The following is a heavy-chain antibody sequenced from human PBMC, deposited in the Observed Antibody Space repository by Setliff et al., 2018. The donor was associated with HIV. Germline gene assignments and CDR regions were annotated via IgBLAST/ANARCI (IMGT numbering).Heavy chain of an antibody. Sequence: RLSCIASGFTFGDYSMSWVRQAPGRGLEWVGFIRSRGYGGTSEYAAPVKGRFTISRDDSKSIAYLQMKSLKSEDTAVYYCTRGGPGGRFYYNGLDVWSQGTAVTVSS. J-gene: IGHJ6*02. D-gene: IGHD2-15*01. V-gene: IGHV3-49*04. CDR2: IRSRGYGGTS. CDR1: GFTFGDYS. CDR3: TRGGPGGRFYYNGLDV.